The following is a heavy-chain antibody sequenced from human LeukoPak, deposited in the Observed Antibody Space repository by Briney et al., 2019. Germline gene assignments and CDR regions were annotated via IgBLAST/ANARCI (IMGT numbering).Heavy chain of an antibody. J-gene: IGHJ2*01. Sequence: GKSLRLSCAVSGFTFSSFPFHWVRQAPGKGLEWVAAISTGGSYKYHGDSVTGRFTISRDNPMNTLYLQMNGLRPDDTAVYYCARSLLPGRWYFDLWGRGTLVTVSS. CDR3: ARSLLPGRWYFDL. CDR2: ISTGGSYK. CDR1: GFTFSSFP. D-gene: IGHD2-21*01. V-gene: IGHV3-30*04.